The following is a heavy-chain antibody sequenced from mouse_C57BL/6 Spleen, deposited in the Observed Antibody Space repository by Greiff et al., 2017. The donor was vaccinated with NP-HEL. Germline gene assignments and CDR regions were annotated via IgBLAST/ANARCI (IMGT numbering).Heavy chain of an antibody. CDR1: GFTFSSYA. V-gene: IGHV5-4*03. D-gene: IGHD2-1*01. J-gene: IGHJ3*01. Sequence: EVKVEESGGGLVKPGGSLKLSCAASGFTFSSYAMSWVRQTPEKRLEWVATISDGGSYTYYPDNVKGRFTISRDNAKNNLYLQMSHLKSEDTAMYYCARGDYGNYAWFAYWGQGTLVTVSA. CDR3: ARGDYGNYAWFAY. CDR2: ISDGGSYT.